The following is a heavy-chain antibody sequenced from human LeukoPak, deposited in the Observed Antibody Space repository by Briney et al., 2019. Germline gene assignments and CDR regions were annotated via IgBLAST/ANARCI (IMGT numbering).Heavy chain of an antibody. CDR3: AKARGLIGGAFDI. D-gene: IGHD3-22*01. CDR1: GFTFDDYI. V-gene: IGHV3-43*01. J-gene: IGHJ3*02. CDR2: ISWDGDST. Sequence: GGSLRLSCAASGFTFDDYIMHWVRQAPGKGLEWVSLISWDGDSTYYADSVKGRFTNSRDNSKNSLYLQMNSLRTEDTALYYCAKARGLIGGAFDIWGQGTMVTVSS.